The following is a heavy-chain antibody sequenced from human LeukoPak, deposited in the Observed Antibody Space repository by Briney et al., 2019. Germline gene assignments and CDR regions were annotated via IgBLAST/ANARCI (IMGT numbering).Heavy chain of an antibody. Sequence: GGSLRLSCAASGFTFSNAWMSWVRQAPGKGLEWVGRIKSKTDGGTTDYAAPVKGRFTISRDDSKNTLYLQMNSLKTEDTAVYYCTTDHVSGSYYYYYMDVWGKGTTVTVSS. D-gene: IGHD1-26*01. CDR1: GFTFSNAW. J-gene: IGHJ6*03. CDR2: IKSKTDGGTT. CDR3: TTDHVSGSYYYYYMDV. V-gene: IGHV3-15*01.